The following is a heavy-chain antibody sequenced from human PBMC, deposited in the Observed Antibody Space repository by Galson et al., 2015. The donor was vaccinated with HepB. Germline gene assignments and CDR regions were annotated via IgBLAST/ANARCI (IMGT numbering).Heavy chain of an antibody. CDR2: IKQDGSEK. CDR1: GFTFSCYW. CDR3: ARGSLAWAWNDRSEPPDY. J-gene: IGHJ4*02. D-gene: IGHD1-1*01. V-gene: IGHV3-7*03. Sequence: SLRLSCAASGFTFSCYWMSWVRQAPGKGLEWVANIKQDGSEKYYVDSVKGRFTISRDNAKNSLYLQMNSLRAEDTAVYYCARGSLAWAWNDRSEPPDYWGQGTLVTVSS.